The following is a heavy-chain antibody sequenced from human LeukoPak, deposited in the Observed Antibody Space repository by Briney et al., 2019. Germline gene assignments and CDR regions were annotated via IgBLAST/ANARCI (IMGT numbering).Heavy chain of an antibody. CDR1: GLTISNNF. Sequence: GGSLRLSCAASGLTISNNFMGWVRQAPGKGLEWVSLIDSGGSTYSADSVKGRFTISRDNSKNTLHLQMNRLRAEDTAVYYCARDADYYGAGRHGYFDHWGQGTLVTVSS. CDR2: IDSGGST. V-gene: IGHV3-66*01. D-gene: IGHD3-10*01. J-gene: IGHJ1*01. CDR3: ARDADYYGAGRHGYFDH.